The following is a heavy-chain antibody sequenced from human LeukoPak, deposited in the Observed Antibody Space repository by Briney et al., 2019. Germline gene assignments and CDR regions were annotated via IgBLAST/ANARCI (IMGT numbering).Heavy chain of an antibody. V-gene: IGHV4-59*12. J-gene: IGHJ3*02. CDR1: GGSISSYY. CDR2: IYYSGST. D-gene: IGHD7-27*01. Sequence: SETLSLTCTVSGGSISSYYWSWIRQPPGKGLEWIGYIYYSGSTNYNPSLKSRVTISVDTSKNQFSLKLSSVTAADTAVYYCAREPSWGPDAFDIWGQGTMVTVSS. CDR3: AREPSWGPDAFDI.